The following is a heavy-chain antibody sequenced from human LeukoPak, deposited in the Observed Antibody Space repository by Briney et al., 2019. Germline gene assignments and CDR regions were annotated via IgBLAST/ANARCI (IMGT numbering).Heavy chain of an antibody. V-gene: IGHV4-59*12. CDR1: GGSISSYY. CDR2: IYYSGST. Sequence: SETLSLTCTVPGGSISSYYWSWIRQPPGKGLEWIGYIYYSGSTYYNPSLKSRVTISVDTSKNQFSLKLSSVTAADTAVYYCARETIAYWFDPWGQGTLVTVSS. J-gene: IGHJ5*02. D-gene: IGHD1-14*01. CDR3: ARETIAYWFDP.